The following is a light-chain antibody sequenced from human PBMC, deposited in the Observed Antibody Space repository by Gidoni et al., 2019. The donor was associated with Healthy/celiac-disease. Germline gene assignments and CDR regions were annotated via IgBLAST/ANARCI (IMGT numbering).Light chain of an antibody. CDR1: QSNSSY. J-gene: IGKJ4*01. Sequence: DRQMTQCPSSLSASVGDRVTITCRASQSNSSYLNWYQQKPGKAPKLLIYAASSLQSGVPSRFSGSGSGTDFTLTISSLQPEDFATYYCQQSYSTPLTFGGGTKVEIK. CDR2: AAS. CDR3: QQSYSTPLT. V-gene: IGKV1-39*01.